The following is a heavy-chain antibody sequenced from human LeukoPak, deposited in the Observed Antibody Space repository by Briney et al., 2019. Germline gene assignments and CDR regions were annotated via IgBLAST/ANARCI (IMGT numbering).Heavy chain of an antibody. CDR1: GYTFTSYG. CDR3: ARGYYDFWSGYYSIIDY. CDR2: ISAYNGNT. J-gene: IGHJ4*02. Sequence: GASVKLSCRSSGYTFTSYGISWVRQAPGQGLEWMGWISAYNGNTNYAQKLQGRVTMTTDTSTSTAYMELRSLRSDDTAVYYCARGYYDFWSGYYSIIDYWGQGTLVTVSS. D-gene: IGHD3-3*01. V-gene: IGHV1-18*01.